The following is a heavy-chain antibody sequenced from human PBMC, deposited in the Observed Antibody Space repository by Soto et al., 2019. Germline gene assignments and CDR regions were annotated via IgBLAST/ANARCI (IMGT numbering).Heavy chain of an antibody. D-gene: IGHD2-2*01. J-gene: IGHJ6*02. V-gene: IGHV1-18*04. CDR2: ISAYNGNT. Sequence: ASVKVSCKASGYTFTSYGISWVRQAPGQGLEWMGWISAYNGNTHYAQKLQGRVTMTTDTSTSTAYMELRSPRSDDTAVYYCARDIVVVPAAIPIRYYYGMDVWGQGTTVTVSS. CDR1: GYTFTSYG. CDR3: ARDIVVVPAAIPIRYYYGMDV.